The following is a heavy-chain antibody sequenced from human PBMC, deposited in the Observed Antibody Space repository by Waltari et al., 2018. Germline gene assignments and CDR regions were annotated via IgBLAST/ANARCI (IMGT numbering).Heavy chain of an antibody. D-gene: IGHD1-1*01. CDR1: GHTFRRFA. CDR3: ALGTGGTWNSNDAFDI. Sequence: QVQLVESGGGVVQPGGSLRLSCAACGHTFRRFAMPWVRQAPGKGLEWVSLLQFDGNNKYYPDSVKGRFTVSRDNSKSVLYLQMNSLRPEDTAIYYCALGTGGTWNSNDAFDIWGQGTPVTVSS. V-gene: IGHV3-30*02. J-gene: IGHJ3*02. CDR2: LQFDGNNK.